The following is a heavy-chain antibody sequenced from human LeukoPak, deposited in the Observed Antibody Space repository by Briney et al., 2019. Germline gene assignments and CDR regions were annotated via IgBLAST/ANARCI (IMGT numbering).Heavy chain of an antibody. CDR3: AKQLGYCSDGSCYFPY. V-gene: IGHV3-23*01. CDR1: GFTFSSSA. Sequence: GGSLRLSCAASGFTFSSSAMSWVRQAPGKGLEWVSAISNNGGYTYYADSVQGRFTISRDNSMSTLCLQMNSLRAEDTAVYYCAKQLGYCSDGSCYFPYWGQGTLVTVSS. J-gene: IGHJ4*02. D-gene: IGHD2-15*01. CDR2: ISNNGGYT.